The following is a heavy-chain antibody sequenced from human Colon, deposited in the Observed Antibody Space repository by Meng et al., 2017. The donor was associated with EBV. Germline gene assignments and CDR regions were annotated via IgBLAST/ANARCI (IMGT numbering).Heavy chain of an antibody. CDR3: ARRPTGIDY. Sequence: WGAGRLKPSETLSLTCAFHGGSLSGAYWTGIRQPPGKGLEWIGEIIHGGSPSYNPSLKSRVTISIDTSKKQLSLMLSSVTAADTAVYYCARRPTGIDYWGQGILVTVSS. CDR1: GGSLSGAY. J-gene: IGHJ4*02. V-gene: IGHV4-34*12. D-gene: IGHD2-8*02. CDR2: IIHGGSP.